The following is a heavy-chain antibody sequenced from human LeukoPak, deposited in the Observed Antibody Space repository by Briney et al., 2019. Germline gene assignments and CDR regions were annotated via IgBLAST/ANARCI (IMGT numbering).Heavy chain of an antibody. CDR1: GYTFTSYS. CDR2: ISAYNGDT. V-gene: IGHV1-18*01. J-gene: IGHJ6*03. CDR3: ARGVANYYYYYMDV. Sequence: GASVKVSCKTSGYTFTSYSITWVRQAPGQGLEWMGWISAYNGDTKYAQNLQGRVTMTTDTSTSTAYMELRSLRSDDTAVYYCARGVANYYYYYMDVWGKGTTVTVSS.